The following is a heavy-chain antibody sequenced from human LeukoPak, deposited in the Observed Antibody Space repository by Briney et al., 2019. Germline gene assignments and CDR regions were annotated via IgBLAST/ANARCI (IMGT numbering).Heavy chain of an antibody. CDR3: ARTTYYYDSSGYYGPADYYYYGMDV. Sequence: SETLSLTCTVSGGSIGSYYWSWIRQPPGKGLEWIGYIYYSGSTNYNPSLKSRVTISVDTSKNQFSLKLSSVTAADTAVYYCARTTYYYDSSGYYGPADYYYYGMDVWGQGTTVTVSS. CDR1: GGSIGSYY. CDR2: IYYSGST. J-gene: IGHJ6*02. V-gene: IGHV4-59*01. D-gene: IGHD3-22*01.